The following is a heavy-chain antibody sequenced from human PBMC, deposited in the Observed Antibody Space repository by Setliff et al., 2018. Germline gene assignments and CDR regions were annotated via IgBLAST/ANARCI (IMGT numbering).Heavy chain of an antibody. CDR2: TTPIFTTA. J-gene: IGHJ4*02. V-gene: IGHV1-69*13. CDR3: ARSPFPVDTVMVTTFDS. Sequence: SVKVSCKTSRGTFSNYAISWVRQAPGQGLEWMGGTTPIFTTANYAQKFQGRVTITADESTSTAYMELSSPKSEDTAVYYCARSPFPVDTVMVTTFDSWGQGTLVTVSS. CDR1: RGTFSNYA. D-gene: IGHD5-18*01.